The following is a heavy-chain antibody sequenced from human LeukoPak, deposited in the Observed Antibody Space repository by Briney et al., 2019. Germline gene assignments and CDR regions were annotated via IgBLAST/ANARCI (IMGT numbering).Heavy chain of an antibody. CDR3: AREVPAAGTGFDP. Sequence: ASVKVSCKASGYTFTSYYMHWVRQAPGQGLEWMGIINPSGGSTSYAQKFQGRVTMTRDTSISTAYMELSRLRSDDTAVYYCAREVPAAGTGFDPWGQGTLVTVSS. CDR2: INPSGGST. CDR1: GYTFTSYY. V-gene: IGHV1-46*01. D-gene: IGHD6-13*01. J-gene: IGHJ5*02.